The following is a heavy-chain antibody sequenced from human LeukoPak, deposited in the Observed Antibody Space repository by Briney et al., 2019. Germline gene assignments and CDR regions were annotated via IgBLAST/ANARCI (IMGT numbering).Heavy chain of an antibody. D-gene: IGHD6-13*01. CDR1: GYIFSDYY. Sequence: ASVKVSCKASGYIFSDYYMHWVRQAPGQGLEWLGWINPKSGAADYAQQFRGRVTLTRDTSINTDYMEMKRVTSDDTAVYYCARGAEAETSPLDFWGQGTLVIVS. CDR2: INPKSGAA. V-gene: IGHV1-2*02. CDR3: ARGAEAETSPLDF. J-gene: IGHJ4*02.